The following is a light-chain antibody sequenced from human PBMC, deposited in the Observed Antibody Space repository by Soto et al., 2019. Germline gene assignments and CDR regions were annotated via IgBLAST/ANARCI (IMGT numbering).Light chain of an antibody. V-gene: IGKV1-5*03. Sequence: DIPMTQSPSTLSAWLLDRDPIXTRASQSISSWLAWYQQKPGKAPKLLIYKASTLESGVPSRFSGSGSGTDFTLTISCLQSEDFAVYYCQQYDNWPLTFGGGTKV. CDR3: QQYDNWPLT. J-gene: IGKJ4*01. CDR2: KAS. CDR1: QSISSW.